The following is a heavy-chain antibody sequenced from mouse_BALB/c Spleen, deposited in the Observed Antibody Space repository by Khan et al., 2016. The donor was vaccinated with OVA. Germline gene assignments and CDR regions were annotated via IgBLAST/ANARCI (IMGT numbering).Heavy chain of an antibody. J-gene: IGHJ3*01. Sequence: VQLKQSGAELVRPGALVKLSCKASGFNIKDYYIHWVKQRPEQGLEWIGWIDPENGNTIYDPKFQGKANITADTSSNTAYLHFSSLTSEDTAVYYCARAGYSPWFAYWGRGTLVTVSA. CDR1: GFNIKDYY. V-gene: IGHV14-1*02. CDR2: IDPENGNT. CDR3: ARAGYSPWFAY. D-gene: IGHD2-3*01.